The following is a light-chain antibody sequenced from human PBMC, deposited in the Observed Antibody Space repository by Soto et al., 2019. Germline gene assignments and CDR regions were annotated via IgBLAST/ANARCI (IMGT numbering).Light chain of an antibody. Sequence: EIVLTQSPATLSLSPGERATLSCRASQSVSSSLAWYQQKPGQAPRLLVYDASNRATGIPARFSGSGSGTDFTLTISSLESEDFAVYYCQQRSSWPTTFGGGTKV. CDR1: QSVSSS. CDR3: QQRSSWPTT. J-gene: IGKJ4*01. CDR2: DAS. V-gene: IGKV3-11*01.